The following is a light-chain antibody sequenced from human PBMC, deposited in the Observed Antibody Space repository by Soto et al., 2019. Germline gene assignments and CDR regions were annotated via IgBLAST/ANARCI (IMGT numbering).Light chain of an antibody. CDR3: QRYGSSPPFT. CDR2: GAS. Sequence: EIVSTQSPGTLSLSPGERATLSCRASQRVSSSYLAWYQQKPGQAPRLLICGASSRATGIPDRFSGSGPGTDFTLANSRLEPEDVAVYFCQRYGSSPPFTFGRGTKVEI. CDR1: QRVSSSY. J-gene: IGKJ2*01. V-gene: IGKV3-20*01.